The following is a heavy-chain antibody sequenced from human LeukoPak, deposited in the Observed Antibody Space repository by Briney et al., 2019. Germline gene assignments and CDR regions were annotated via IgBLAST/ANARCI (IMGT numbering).Heavy chain of an antibody. CDR3: ARALYDSSGYYWFDP. CDR1: GFTFNSYS. J-gene: IGHJ5*02. CDR2: ISSSSSYI. D-gene: IGHD3-22*01. V-gene: IGHV3-21*01. Sequence: GGSLRLSCAASGFTFNSYSMNWVRQAPGKGLEWVSSISSSSSYIYYADSVKGRFTISRDNAKNSLYLQMNSLRAEDTAVYYCARALYDSSGYYWFDPWGQGTLVTVSS.